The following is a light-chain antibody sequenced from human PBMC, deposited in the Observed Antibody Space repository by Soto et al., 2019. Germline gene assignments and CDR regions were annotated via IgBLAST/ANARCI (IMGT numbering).Light chain of an antibody. CDR3: QYYGTSPQT. J-gene: IGKJ1*01. CDR2: GAS. Sequence: EIVFTKSPCTLSLSPGARATLSCRASQSVSSSALAWYQQKPGQAPRRLIYGASSRATGIPDRFSGSGSGTDFTLTISRLEPEDFAVYYCQYYGTSPQTFGQGTKVDI. V-gene: IGKV3-20*01. CDR1: QSVSSSA.